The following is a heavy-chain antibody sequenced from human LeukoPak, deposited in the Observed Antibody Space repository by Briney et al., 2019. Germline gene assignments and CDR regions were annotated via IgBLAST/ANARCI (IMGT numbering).Heavy chain of an antibody. CDR3: AIGFVFYSSGSYFDY. J-gene: IGHJ4*02. Sequence: PSETLSLTCTFSGGSISSGSYYWSWIRQPAGKGLEWIGRIYTSGSTNYNPSLKSRVTISVDTSKNQFSLKLSSVTAADTAVYYRAIGFVFYSSGSYFDYWGQGTLVTVSS. CDR2: IYTSGST. D-gene: IGHD6-19*01. V-gene: IGHV4-61*02. CDR1: GGSISSGSYY.